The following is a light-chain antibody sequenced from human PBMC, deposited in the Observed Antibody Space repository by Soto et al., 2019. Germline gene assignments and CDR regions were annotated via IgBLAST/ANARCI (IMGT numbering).Light chain of an antibody. CDR1: QSISSW. CDR3: QQYNSYSWT. V-gene: IGKV1-5*03. CDR2: KAY. Sequence: DIQMTQSPSPLSASVGDRVTITCRASQSISSWLALYQQQPGKAPKLLIYKAYSLESGDPSRFSGSGSGTEFTLTISSLQPDDFAAYYCQQYNSYSWTFGQGTKVEIK. J-gene: IGKJ1*01.